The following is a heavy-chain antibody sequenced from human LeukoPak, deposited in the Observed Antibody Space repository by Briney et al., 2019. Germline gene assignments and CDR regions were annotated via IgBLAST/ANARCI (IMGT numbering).Heavy chain of an antibody. D-gene: IGHD2-2*01. CDR3: ASRPGADIGPLDY. CDR2: ITSSGGNT. CDR1: GFTFSSSA. Sequence: PGGSLRLSCAASGFTFSSSAMAWVRQVPGKGLEWVSSITSSGGNTFYADSVKGRFTISRDNSKNTLYLQMNSLRADETAVYYCASRPGADIGPLDYWGQGTLVTVSS. V-gene: IGHV3-23*01. J-gene: IGHJ4*02.